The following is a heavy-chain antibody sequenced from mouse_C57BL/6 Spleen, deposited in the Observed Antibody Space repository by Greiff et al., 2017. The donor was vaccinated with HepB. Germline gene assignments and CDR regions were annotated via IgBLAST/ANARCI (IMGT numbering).Heavy chain of an antibody. V-gene: IGHV1-52*01. CDR1: GYTFTSYW. Sequence: QVQLQQPGAELVRPGSSVKLSCKASGYTFTSYWMHWVKQRPIQGLEWIGNIDPSDSETHYTQKFKDKATLTVDKSSSTAYMQLSSLTSEDAAVYYCARRGSSPYYFDYWGKGTTLTVSS. CDR2: IDPSDSET. CDR3: ARRGSSPYYFDY. J-gene: IGHJ2*01. D-gene: IGHD1-3*01.